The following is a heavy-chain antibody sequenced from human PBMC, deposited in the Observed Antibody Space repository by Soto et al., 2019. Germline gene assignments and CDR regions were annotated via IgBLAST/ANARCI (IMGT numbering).Heavy chain of an antibody. D-gene: IGHD3-9*01. Sequence: ASVKVSCKASGYTFTSYGISWVRQAPGQGLEWMGWISAYNGNTNYAQKLRGRVTMTTDTSTSTAYMELRSLRSDDTAVYYCARDGGYDILTGYHIFDYWGQGTLVTVYS. CDR3: ARDGGYDILTGYHIFDY. CDR2: ISAYNGNT. J-gene: IGHJ4*02. V-gene: IGHV1-18*01. CDR1: GYTFTSYG.